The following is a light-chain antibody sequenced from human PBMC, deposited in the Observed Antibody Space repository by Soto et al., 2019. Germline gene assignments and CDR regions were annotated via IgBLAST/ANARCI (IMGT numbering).Light chain of an antibody. CDR3: QSYDSSLSGSVV. J-gene: IGLJ2*01. CDR2: GNS. V-gene: IGLV1-40*01. CDR1: SSNIGAGYD. Sequence: QSVLTQPPSVSGAPGQRVTISCTGSSSNIGAGYDVHWYHQLPGTAPKLLSYGNSNRPSGVPDRFSGSKSGTSASLAITGLQAEDEADYYCQSYDSSLSGSVVFGGGTKLTVL.